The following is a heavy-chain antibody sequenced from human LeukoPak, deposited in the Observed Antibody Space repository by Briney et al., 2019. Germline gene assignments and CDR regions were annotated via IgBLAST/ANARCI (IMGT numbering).Heavy chain of an antibody. Sequence: GGSLRLSCAASGFTFSSYSMNWVRQAPGKGLEWVSSIGISTSYIYYADSVKGRFTISRDNAKNSLYLQMNSLRAEDTAVYYCARDRFAAAAGTEGVDYWGQGTLVTVSS. CDR1: GFTFSSYS. J-gene: IGHJ4*02. CDR3: ARDRFAAAAGTEGVDY. D-gene: IGHD6-13*01. CDR2: IGISTSYI. V-gene: IGHV3-21*01.